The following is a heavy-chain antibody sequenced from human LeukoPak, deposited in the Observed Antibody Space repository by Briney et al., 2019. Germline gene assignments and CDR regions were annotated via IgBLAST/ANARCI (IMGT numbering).Heavy chain of an antibody. J-gene: IGHJ4*02. CDR1: GLTFSTYA. Sequence: PGGSLRLSCAASGLTFSTYAISWVRQAPGKGLEWVSAISGSGVSTYYADSVKGRFIISRDNSKNTLFLQMNSLRAEDTAVYYCVKDAGYSLDYFDYWGQGVLVTVSS. V-gene: IGHV3-23*01. CDR3: VKDAGYSLDYFDY. CDR2: ISGSGVST. D-gene: IGHD1-26*01.